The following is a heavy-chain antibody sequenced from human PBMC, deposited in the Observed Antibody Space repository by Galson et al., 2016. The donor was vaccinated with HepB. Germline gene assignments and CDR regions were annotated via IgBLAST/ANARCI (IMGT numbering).Heavy chain of an antibody. V-gene: IGHV4-39*01. CDR2: IYYGGTT. D-gene: IGHD5-18*01. J-gene: IGHJ4*02. CDR3: ARAYSFGRYDFHY. CDR1: XXSIXXXSXX. Sequence: ETXXLTCTVXXXSIXXXSXXXGWXXQPPGKGLEWIGNIYYGGTTYYNPSLESRVTISVDTSNNQFSLKLTSVTAADTAVYFCARAYSFGRYDFHYWGQGTLVTVSS.